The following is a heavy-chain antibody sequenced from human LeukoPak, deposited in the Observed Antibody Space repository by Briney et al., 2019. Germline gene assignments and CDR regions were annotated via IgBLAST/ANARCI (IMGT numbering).Heavy chain of an antibody. V-gene: IGHV3-30*18. J-gene: IGHJ4*02. CDR3: AKCDYDSSGYCYFDY. CDR1: GFTFSSYG. D-gene: IGHD3-22*01. CDR2: ISYDGSNK. Sequence: PGGSLRLSCAASGFTFSSYGMHWVRQAPGKGLEWVAVISYDGSNKYYADSVKGRFTISRDNSKNTLYLQMNSLRAEDTAVYYCAKCDYDSSGYCYFDYWGQGTLVTVSS.